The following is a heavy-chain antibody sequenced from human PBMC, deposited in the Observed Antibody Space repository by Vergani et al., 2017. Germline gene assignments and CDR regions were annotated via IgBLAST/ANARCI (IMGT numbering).Heavy chain of an antibody. Sequence: VQLVESGGGVVQPGTSLRLSCAASGFTFTNHAMHWVRQAPGKGLEWVGRIRNKANDYTTQYAASVKGRFTISRDDSKSYLYLQMNSLQTEDTALYYCVRVKGSNWNDHLYDIWGQGTLVTVSS. CDR1: GFTFTNHA. V-gene: IGHV3-72*01. J-gene: IGHJ3*02. CDR3: VRVKGSNWNDHLYDI. D-gene: IGHD1-1*01. CDR2: IRNKANDYTT.